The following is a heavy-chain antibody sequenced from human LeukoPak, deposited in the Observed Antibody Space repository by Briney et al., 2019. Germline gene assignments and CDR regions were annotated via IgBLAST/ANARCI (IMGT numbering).Heavy chain of an antibody. CDR2: IYHSGST. V-gene: IGHV4-30-2*01. CDR3: ASLHYYYGMDV. Sequence: PSQTLSLTCAVSGGSISSGGYSWSWVRQPPGKGLEWIGYIYHSGSTYYNPSLKSRVTISVDRSKNQFSLKLSSVTAADTAVYYCASLHYYYGMDVWGQGTTVTVSS. J-gene: IGHJ6*02. CDR1: GGSISSGGYS.